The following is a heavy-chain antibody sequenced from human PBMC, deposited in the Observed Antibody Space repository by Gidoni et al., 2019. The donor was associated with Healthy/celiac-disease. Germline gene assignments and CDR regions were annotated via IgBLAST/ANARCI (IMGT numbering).Heavy chain of an antibody. V-gene: IGHV4-34*01. CDR1: GGSFSGYY. J-gene: IGHJ5*02. D-gene: IGHD3-22*01. CDR3: ARGLGSGYYPRGWFDP. CDR2: INHSGSP. Sequence: QVQLQQWGAGLLKPSETLSLTCAVYGGSFSGYYWSWIRQPPGKGLEWIGEINHSGSPNYNPSLKSRVTISVDTSKNQFSLKLSSVTAADTAVYYCARGLGSGYYPRGWFDPWGQGTLVTVSS.